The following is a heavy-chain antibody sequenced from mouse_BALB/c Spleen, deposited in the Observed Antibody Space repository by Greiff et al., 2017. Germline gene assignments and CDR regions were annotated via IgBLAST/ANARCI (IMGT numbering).Heavy chain of an antibody. CDR3: ARHPYGNYRYFDV. D-gene: IGHD2-10*02. Sequence: EVMLVESGGGLVKPGGSLKLSCAASGFAFSSYDMSWVRQTPEKRLEWVAYISSGGGSTYYPDTVKGRFTISRDNAKNTLYLQMSSLKSEDTAMYYCARHPYGNYRYFDVWGAGTTVTVSS. CDR2: ISSGGGST. CDR1: GFAFSSYD. V-gene: IGHV5-12-1*01. J-gene: IGHJ1*01.